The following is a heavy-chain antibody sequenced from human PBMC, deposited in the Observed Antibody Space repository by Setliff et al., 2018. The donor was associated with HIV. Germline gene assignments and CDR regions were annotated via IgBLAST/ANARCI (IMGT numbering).Heavy chain of an antibody. CDR3: AREVLGGSSWYRFYFDY. CDR2: INPNSGGT. J-gene: IGHJ4*02. CDR1: GYTFTTYT. V-gene: IGHV1-2*02. D-gene: IGHD6-13*01. Sequence: GASVKVSCKASGYTFTTYTIHWVRQAPGQRLEWMGWINPNSGGTNYEQRFQGRVTMTRDTSISTAYMGLSSLRSEDTAVYYCAREVLGGSSWYRFYFDYWGRGTLVTAPQ.